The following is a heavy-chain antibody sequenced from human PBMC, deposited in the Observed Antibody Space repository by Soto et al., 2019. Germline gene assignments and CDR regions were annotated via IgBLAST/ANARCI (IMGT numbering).Heavy chain of an antibody. Sequence: QITLKESGPTLVKPTETLTLTCSFSGFSLSTSGVGVGWIRQTPRRALEWLVFIYWDDDKRYSPSLRNRLSITKDTSRNQVVLTMTNMDPADTATYYCAHRPPYNQNWNAGWFGLWGQGALVTVSS. CDR1: GFSLSTSGVG. CDR2: IYWDDDK. J-gene: IGHJ5*02. D-gene: IGHD1-1*01. CDR3: AHRPPYNQNWNAGWFGL. V-gene: IGHV2-5*02.